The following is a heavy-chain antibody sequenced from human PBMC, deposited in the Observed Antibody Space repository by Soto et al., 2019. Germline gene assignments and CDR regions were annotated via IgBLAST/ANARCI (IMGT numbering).Heavy chain of an antibody. Sequence: PGGSLRLSCAASGFTFSSYGMHWVRQAPGKGLEWVAVIWYDGSNKYYADSVKGRFTISRDNSKNTLYLQMNSLRAEDTAVYYCARNTIFRGGGYGMDVWGQGTTVTVSS. D-gene: IGHD3-3*01. CDR2: IWYDGSNK. CDR3: ARNTIFRGGGYGMDV. V-gene: IGHV3-33*01. J-gene: IGHJ6*02. CDR1: GFTFSSYG.